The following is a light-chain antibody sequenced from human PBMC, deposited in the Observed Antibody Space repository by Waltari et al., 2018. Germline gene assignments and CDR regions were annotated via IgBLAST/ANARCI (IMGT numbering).Light chain of an antibody. CDR1: SSNIGSGYD. V-gene: IGLV1-40*01. CDR3: QSYDSSLSGSV. Sequence: QSVLTQPPSVSGAPGQRVTISCTGSSSNIGSGYDGHWYQHLPGTAPKLLIYGNSNRPSGVPERFSGSKSGTSASLAITGLQAEDEADYYCQSYDSSLSGSVFGGGTKLTVL. J-gene: IGLJ2*01. CDR2: GNS.